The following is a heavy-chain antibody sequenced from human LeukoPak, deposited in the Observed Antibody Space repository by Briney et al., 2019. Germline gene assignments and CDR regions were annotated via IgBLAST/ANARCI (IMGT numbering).Heavy chain of an antibody. V-gene: IGHV5-51*01. J-gene: IGHJ4*02. CDR3: VRRDYYDSSGYYLY. Sequence: GASQKISCKGSGYSFTSYWIGWVRQMPGKGLEWRGSSYPGDSDTRYSPSFQGQVTISADRSISTAYLQWIRLKASDTAMYDCVRRDYYDSSGYYLYWGQGTLVTVSS. D-gene: IGHD3-22*01. CDR2: SYPGDSDT. CDR1: GYSFTSYW.